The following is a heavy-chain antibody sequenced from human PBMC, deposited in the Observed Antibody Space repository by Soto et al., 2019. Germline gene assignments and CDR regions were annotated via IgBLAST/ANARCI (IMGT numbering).Heavy chain of an antibody. J-gene: IGHJ4*02. V-gene: IGHV4-59*01. CDR1: GASISSSY. Sequence: QVQLQESGPGLVKPSETLSLTCNVSGASISSSYWCWIRQPPGQGLEWIGNIYYRGSANYNPSLRSLVTISVDTAKNHFSLSLSSVTAADTAVYYCARTPYRLTLGTVLHYFDYWGQGTLVTVSS. D-gene: IGHD3-16*02. CDR3: ARTPYRLTLGTVLHYFDY. CDR2: IYYRGSA.